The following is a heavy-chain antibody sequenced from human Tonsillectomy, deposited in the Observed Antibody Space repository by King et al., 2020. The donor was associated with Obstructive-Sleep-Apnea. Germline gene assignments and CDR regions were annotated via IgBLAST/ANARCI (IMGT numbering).Heavy chain of an antibody. Sequence: PQLQESGPGLVKPSETLSLTCTVSGGSISSSSYYWGWIRQPPGKGLEWIGSIYYSGSTYYNPSLKSRVTISVDTSKNQFSLKLSSVTAADTAVYYCARDLWFGEVGYFDYWGQGTLVTVSS. D-gene: IGHD3-10*01. CDR1: GGSISSSSYY. J-gene: IGHJ4*02. CDR3: ARDLWFGEVGYFDY. CDR2: IYYSGST. V-gene: IGHV4-39*07.